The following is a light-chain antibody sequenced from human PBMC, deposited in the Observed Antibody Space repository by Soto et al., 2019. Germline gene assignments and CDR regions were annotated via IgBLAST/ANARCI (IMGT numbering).Light chain of an antibody. Sequence: NFMLTQPHSVSESPGKTVIISCTRSSGGFPSNSVQWYQQRPGSAPTTTISEDNQRPSGVPDRFSGSTDGSSNSASLIISGLQTEDEADYYCQSYDSNTVVFGGGTQLTVL. CDR3: QSYDSNTVV. J-gene: IGLJ2*01. CDR2: EDN. CDR1: SGGFPSNS. V-gene: IGLV6-57*03.